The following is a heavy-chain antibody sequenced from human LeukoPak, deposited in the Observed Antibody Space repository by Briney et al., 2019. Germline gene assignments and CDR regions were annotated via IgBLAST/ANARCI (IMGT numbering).Heavy chain of an antibody. V-gene: IGHV4-4*02. CDR2: IYHSGST. Sequence: PSGTLSLTCAASGGSISSSNWWSWVRQPPGKGLEWIGEIYHSGSTNYNPSLKSRVTISVDTSKNQFSLKLSSVTAADTAVYYCARDYYGSGSYRGSWFDPWGQGTLVTVSS. CDR3: ARDYYGSGSYRGSWFDP. CDR1: GGSISSSNW. J-gene: IGHJ5*02. D-gene: IGHD3-10*01.